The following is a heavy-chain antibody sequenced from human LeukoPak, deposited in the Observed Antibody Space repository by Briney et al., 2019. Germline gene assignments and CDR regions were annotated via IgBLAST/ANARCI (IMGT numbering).Heavy chain of an antibody. CDR2: IKQDGSDK. J-gene: IGHJ4*02. CDR1: GFTFSDYW. CDR3: ARKGLPDY. V-gene: IGHV3-7*01. Sequence: GGSLRLSCAASGFTFSDYWMSGVREAPGKGLEGVANIKQDGSDKYYVDSVKGRFTISRDNAKNSLYLQMNSLRDEDTAVYYCARKGLPDYWGQGTLVTVSS.